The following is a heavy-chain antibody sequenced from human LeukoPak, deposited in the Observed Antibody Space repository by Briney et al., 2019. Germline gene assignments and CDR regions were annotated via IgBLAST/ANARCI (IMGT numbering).Heavy chain of an antibody. V-gene: IGHV4-39*02. CDR2: IHYSGST. J-gene: IGHJ5*02. CDR1: GGSLSSTTYY. Sequence: SETLCLTCIVSGGSLSSTTYYCGWIRQPPGKGLEWIGSIHYSGSTYYNPSLKSRVTISVGTSKKHFSLKLGSVTAADTAVYCCARIAIEWFDPWGQGTLVTVSS. CDR3: ARIAIEWFDP. D-gene: IGHD2-21*01.